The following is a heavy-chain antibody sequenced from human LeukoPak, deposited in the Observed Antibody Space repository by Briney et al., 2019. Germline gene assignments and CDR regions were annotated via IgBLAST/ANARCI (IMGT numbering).Heavy chain of an antibody. V-gene: IGHV3-11*01. D-gene: IGHD5-12*01. J-gene: IGHJ4*02. CDR2: ISSSGSTI. CDR3: ARGYSGYDPYDY. Sequence: PRGSLRLSCAASAFTFSDYYMSCIHQAPGEGREWDSYISSSGSTIYYTDSVKGRFTNSRDNPNNSLYLQMNSPRAEDTAVYYCARGYSGYDPYDYWGQGTLVTVSS. CDR1: AFTFSDYY.